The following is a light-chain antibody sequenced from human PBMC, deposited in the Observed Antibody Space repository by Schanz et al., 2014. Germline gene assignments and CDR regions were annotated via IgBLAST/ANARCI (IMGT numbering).Light chain of an antibody. J-gene: IGKJ4*01. CDR2: GAS. CDR3: QKYDYAPALT. CDR1: QDIWTF. Sequence: DIQMTQSPSSLSASVGSRVTITCRASQDIWTFLAWYQQKPGKVPMLLISGASTLHSGVPSRFSGSGSGTDFTLTISSLQPEDVATYYCQKYDYAPALTFGGGTKVEIK. V-gene: IGKV1-27*01.